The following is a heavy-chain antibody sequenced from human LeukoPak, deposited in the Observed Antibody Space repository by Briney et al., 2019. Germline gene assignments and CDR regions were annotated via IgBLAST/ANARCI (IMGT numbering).Heavy chain of an antibody. V-gene: IGHV3-15*01. Sequence: GGSLRLSCAASGFTFIDAWMSWVRRAPGKGLEWVGRIKTNTDGGTTAYAAPVKGRFTISRDDSKNTLYLQMDSLRTEDTAVYLCTTFESTIQYLDPWGQGTLVTVSS. CDR3: TTFESTIQYLDP. J-gene: IGHJ5*02. CDR2: IKTNTDGGTT. CDR1: GFTFIDAW. D-gene: IGHD5/OR15-5a*01.